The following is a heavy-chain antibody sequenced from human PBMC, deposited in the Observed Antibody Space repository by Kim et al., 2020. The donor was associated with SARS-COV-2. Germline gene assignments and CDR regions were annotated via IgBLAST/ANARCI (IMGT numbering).Heavy chain of an antibody. D-gene: IGHD3-3*01. V-gene: IGHV3-30*18. CDR3: AKDKPADDFWSGYYSGTYYGMDV. CDR1: GFTFSSYG. J-gene: IGHJ6*02. Sequence: GGSLRLSCAASGFTFSSYGMHWVRQAPGKGLEWVAVISYDGSNKYYADSVKGRFTISRDNSKNTLYLQMNSLRAEDTAVYYCAKDKPADDFWSGYYSGTYYGMDVWGQGTTVTVSS. CDR2: ISYDGSNK.